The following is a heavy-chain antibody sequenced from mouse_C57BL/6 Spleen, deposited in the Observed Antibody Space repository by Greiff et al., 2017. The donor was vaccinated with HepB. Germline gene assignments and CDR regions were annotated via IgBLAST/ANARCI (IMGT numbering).Heavy chain of an antibody. CDR1: GYTFTSYW. CDR2: INPSNGGT. V-gene: IGHV1-53*01. Sequence: QVHVKQPGTELVKPGASVKLSCKASGYTFTSYWMHWVKQRHGQGLEWIGNINPSNGGTNYNEKCKSKATLTVDKSSSTAYMQLSSLTSEDSAVYYCARMDYYYAMDYWGQGTSVTVSS. CDR3: ARMDYYYAMDY. J-gene: IGHJ4*01.